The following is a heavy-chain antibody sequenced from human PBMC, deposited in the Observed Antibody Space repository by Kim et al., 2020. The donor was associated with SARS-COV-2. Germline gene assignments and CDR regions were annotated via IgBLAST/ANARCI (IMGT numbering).Heavy chain of an antibody. J-gene: IGHJ6*02. Sequence: VKGRFTISRDNAKNALYLQMNSLRAEDTAVYYCARGYSKIKRYYYYGMDVWGQGTTVTVSS. D-gene: IGHD5-18*01. V-gene: IGHV3-48*03. CDR3: ARGYSKIKRYYYYGMDV.